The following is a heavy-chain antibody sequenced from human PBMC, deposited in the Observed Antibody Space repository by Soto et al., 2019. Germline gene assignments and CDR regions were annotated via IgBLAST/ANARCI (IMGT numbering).Heavy chain of an antibody. D-gene: IGHD6-13*01. CDR2: ISGSGGST. J-gene: IGHJ4*02. CDR3: AYSSTPFDY. CDR1: GFTFSSYA. Sequence: GALRVSCAASGFTFSSYAMSWVRQAPGKGLEWVSAISGSGGSTYYADSVKGRFTISRDNSKNTLYLQMNSLRAEDKAVYYCAYSSTPFDYWGQGTLVTVSS. V-gene: IGHV3-23*01.